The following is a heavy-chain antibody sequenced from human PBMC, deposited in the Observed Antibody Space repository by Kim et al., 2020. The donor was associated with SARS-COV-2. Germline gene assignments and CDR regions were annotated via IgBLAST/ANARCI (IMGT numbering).Heavy chain of an antibody. Sequence: ASVKVSCKASGYTFTSYAMNWVRQAPGQGLEWMGWINTNTGNPTYAQGFTGRFVFSLDTSVSTAYLQISSLKAEDTAVYYCARGVYTAMVSLFDYWGQGTLVTVSS. D-gene: IGHD5-18*01. V-gene: IGHV7-4-1*02. CDR3: ARGVYTAMVSLFDY. CDR2: INTNTGNP. CDR1: GYTFTSYA. J-gene: IGHJ4*02.